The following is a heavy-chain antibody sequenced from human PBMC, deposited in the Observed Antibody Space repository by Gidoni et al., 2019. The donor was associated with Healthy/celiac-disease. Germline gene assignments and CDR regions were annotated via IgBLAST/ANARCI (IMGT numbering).Heavy chain of an antibody. J-gene: IGHJ4*02. CDR2: IRSKAYGGRT. V-gene: IGHV3-49*04. Sequence: EVQLVESGGGLVQPGRSLSLSCPSFGFTFGAYAMSWVRQAPGKGLEWVGCIRSKAYGGRTEYAASVKGRFTISRDDSKSSAYLQMNSLKTEDTAVYYCTRDGVGTVTTPPYYWGQGTLVTVSS. CDR1: GFTFGAYA. D-gene: IGHD4-17*01. CDR3: TRDGVGTVTTPPYY.